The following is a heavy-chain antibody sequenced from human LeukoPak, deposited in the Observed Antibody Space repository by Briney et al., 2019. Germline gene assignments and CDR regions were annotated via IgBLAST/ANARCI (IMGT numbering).Heavy chain of an antibody. CDR3: ARLSNGSGRGWAFDI. D-gene: IGHD6-19*01. V-gene: IGHV3-7*03. CDR1: GFTFSSYW. Sequence: GGSLRLSCAASGFTFSSYWMSWVREAPGKGLECVANIKQDGSEKYYVDSVKGRFTISRDNAKNSLYLQMNSLKPEDTAVYYCARLSNGSGRGWAFDIWGQGTMVTVSS. CDR2: IKQDGSEK. J-gene: IGHJ3*02.